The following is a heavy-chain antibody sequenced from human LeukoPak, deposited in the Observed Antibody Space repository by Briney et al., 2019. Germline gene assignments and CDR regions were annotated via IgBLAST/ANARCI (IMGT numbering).Heavy chain of an antibody. CDR2: ISGDGGST. CDR3: AKDKGDGEYVDY. D-gene: IGHD5-24*01. J-gene: IGHJ4*02. CDR1: GFTFSSYW. V-gene: IGHV3-43*02. Sequence: GGSLRLSCAASGFTFSSYWMHWVRQAPGKGLVWVSLISGDGGSTYYGDSVKGRFTISRDNSKNSLYLEMNSLRIEDTGLYYCAKDKGDGEYVDYWGQGTLVTVSS.